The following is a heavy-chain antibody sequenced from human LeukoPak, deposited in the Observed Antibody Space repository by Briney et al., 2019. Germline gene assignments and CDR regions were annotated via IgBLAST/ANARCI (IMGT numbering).Heavy chain of an antibody. J-gene: IGHJ6*02. CDR2: ISSSGSTI. CDR1: GFTFSSYE. Sequence: GGSLRLSCAASGFTFSSYEMNWVRQAPGKGLEWVSYISSSGSTIYYADSVKGRFTISRDNAKNSLYLQMNSLRAEDTAVYYCAREGTMDNYYYYGMDVWGQGTTVTVSS. V-gene: IGHV3-48*03. CDR3: AREGTMDNYYYYGMDV. D-gene: IGHD4/OR15-4a*01.